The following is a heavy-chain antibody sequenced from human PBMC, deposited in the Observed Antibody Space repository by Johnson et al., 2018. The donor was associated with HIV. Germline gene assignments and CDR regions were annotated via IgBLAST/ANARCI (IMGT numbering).Heavy chain of an antibody. Sequence: EVLLLESGGGLVQPGGSLRLSCAASGFIVSSKYMTWFRQAPGKGLEWVSVIYSGGSTYYADSVKGRFTISRDNAKNSLYLQMNSLRAEDTAVYYCARELRGGHTDAFDIWGQGTMVTVSS. V-gene: IGHV3-66*01. D-gene: IGHD5-18*01. CDR1: GFIVSSKY. CDR2: IYSGGST. J-gene: IGHJ3*02. CDR3: ARELRGGHTDAFDI.